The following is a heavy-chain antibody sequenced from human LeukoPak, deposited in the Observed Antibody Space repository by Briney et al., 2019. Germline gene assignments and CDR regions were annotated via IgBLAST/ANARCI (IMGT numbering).Heavy chain of an antibody. CDR3: ARDRTLRQWGYYYYMDA. D-gene: IGHD2-8*01. V-gene: IGHV1-46*01. CDR2: INPSGSST. J-gene: IGHJ6*03. Sequence: ASAKVSCKASGYTFTSYYMHWVRQAPGQGLEWMGIINPSGSSTTYAQKFQGRVTMTRDMSTSTVYMELSSLRSEDTAVYYCARDRTLRQWGYYYYMDAWGKGTTVTVSS. CDR1: GYTFTSYY.